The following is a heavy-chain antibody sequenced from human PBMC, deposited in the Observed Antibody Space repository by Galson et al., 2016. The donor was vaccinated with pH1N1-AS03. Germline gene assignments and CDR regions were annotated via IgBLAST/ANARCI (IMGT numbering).Heavy chain of an antibody. CDR1: GFTFDRHA. Sequence: SLRLSCAASGFTFDRHAMHWVRQAPGKGPEWVAIMSYDGSTKYYTDSVRDRFTISRDNSKKTLYLHISSLRAEDTAVYYCAKDLHFYDSYYLDYGGRGTLVIVSS. CDR3: AKDLHFYDSYYLDY. D-gene: IGHD2/OR15-2a*01. CDR2: MSYDGSTK. J-gene: IGHJ4*02. V-gene: IGHV3-30*18.